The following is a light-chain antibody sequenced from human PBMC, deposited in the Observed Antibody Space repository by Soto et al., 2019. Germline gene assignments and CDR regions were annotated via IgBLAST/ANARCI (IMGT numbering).Light chain of an antibody. CDR1: SSDVGGYDY. CDR3: SSYSISTAYL. V-gene: IGLV2-14*01. CDR2: EVS. Sequence: QSALTQPASASGSPGQSITISCTGTSSDVGGYDYVSWYQLHPGKAPKLMVFEVSNRPSGVSYRFSGSKSGNTASLTISGPQAEDEADYFCSSYSISTAYLFGTGTKVTVL. J-gene: IGLJ1*01.